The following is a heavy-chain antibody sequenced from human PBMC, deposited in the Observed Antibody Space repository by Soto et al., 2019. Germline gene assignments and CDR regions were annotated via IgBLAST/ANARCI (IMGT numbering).Heavy chain of an antibody. CDR1: GASFTGHY. D-gene: IGHD6-13*01. CDR2: MNHLGSS. Sequence: QVQLQQWGAGLLKPSATLSLTCTVHGASFTGHYWSWVRQSPGKGLEWIGEMNHLGSSNYKPSRTDRATLAVDTSKQQFSLNLRSVIAVDTAVYFCGGAEAGPNKYWGKGPLVTVSS. V-gene: IGHV4-34*01. J-gene: IGHJ4*02. CDR3: GGAEAGPNKY.